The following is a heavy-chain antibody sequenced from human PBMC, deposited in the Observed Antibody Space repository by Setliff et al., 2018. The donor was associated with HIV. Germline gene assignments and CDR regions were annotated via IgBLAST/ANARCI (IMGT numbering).Heavy chain of an antibody. CDR3: ATLIHIPQPLDY. V-gene: IGHV1-69*13. CDR2: IVPVFGRT. J-gene: IGHJ4*02. CDR1: GGTLNSET. Sequence: WASVKVSCKASGGTLNSETLSWVRQAPGKGLEWMGGIVPVFGRTNYAQKFQGRVTITADESTSTVYMELSGLRSDDTAVYYCATLIHIPQPLDYWGQGTLVTVSS.